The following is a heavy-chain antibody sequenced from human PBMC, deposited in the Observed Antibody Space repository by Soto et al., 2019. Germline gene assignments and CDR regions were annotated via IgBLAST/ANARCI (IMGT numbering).Heavy chain of an antibody. D-gene: IGHD3-22*01. CDR3: ARGWYYYDSSGYAFDY. CDR2: IIPIFGTA. CDR1: GDTFSSYA. J-gene: IGHJ4*02. Sequence: SVKVSCKASGDTFSSYAISWVRQAPGQGLEWMGGIIPIFGTANYAQKFKGRVTITADKSTSTAYMELISLRSKDTAMYYCARGWYYYDSSGYAFDYWGQGTQVTVSS. V-gene: IGHV1-69*06.